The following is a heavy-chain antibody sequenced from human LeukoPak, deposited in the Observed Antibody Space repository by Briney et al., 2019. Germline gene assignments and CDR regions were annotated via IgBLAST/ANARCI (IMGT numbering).Heavy chain of an antibody. D-gene: IGHD6-13*01. J-gene: IGHJ5*02. CDR2: IDPNNGGT. CDR1: GYTFTGYY. CDR3: ATPSSSSWYGFDP. Sequence: ASVKVSCKTSGYTFTGYYIHWVRQAPGQGLEWMGWIDPNNGGTNYAQKFQGRVTMTRDTSISTAYMELSRLTSADTAVYRCATPSSSSWYGFDPWGQGTLVTVSS. V-gene: IGHV1-2*02.